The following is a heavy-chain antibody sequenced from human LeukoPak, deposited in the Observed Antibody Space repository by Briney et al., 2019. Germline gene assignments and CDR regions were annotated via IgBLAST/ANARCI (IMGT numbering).Heavy chain of an antibody. CDR1: GGSISSYY. CDR3: ARARVPAAMIDY. V-gene: IGHV4-59*01. CDR2: VYYTGST. J-gene: IGHJ4*02. Sequence: SETLSLTCTVSGGSISSYYWSWVRQPPGKGLEWVGFVYYTGSTNYNPSLKSRVTISVDTSKNQFSLKLRSVTAADTAVYYRARARVPAAMIDYWGQGTLVTVSS. D-gene: IGHD2-2*01.